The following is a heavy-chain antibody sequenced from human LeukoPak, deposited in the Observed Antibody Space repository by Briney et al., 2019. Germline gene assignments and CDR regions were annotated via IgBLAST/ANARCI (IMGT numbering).Heavy chain of an antibody. Sequence: SVKLSCKASGGTFSSYAISWVRQAPGQGLEWMGGIIPIFGTANYAQKFQGRVTITADESTSTAYMEPSSLRSEDTAVYYCARERYDYVWGSYEYDYWGQGTLVTVSS. CDR1: GGTFSSYA. V-gene: IGHV1-69*01. CDR3: ARERYDYVWGSYEYDY. CDR2: IIPIFGTA. D-gene: IGHD3-16*01. J-gene: IGHJ4*02.